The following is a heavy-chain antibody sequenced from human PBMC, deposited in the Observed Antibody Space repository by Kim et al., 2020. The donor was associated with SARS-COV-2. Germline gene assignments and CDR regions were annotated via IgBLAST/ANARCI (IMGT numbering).Heavy chain of an antibody. Sequence: SETLSLTCAVYGGSFSGYYWSWIRQPPGKGLEWIGEINHSGSTNYNPSLKSRVTISVDTSKNQFSLKLSSVTAADTAVYYCASINDILTGYDYWGQGTLVTVSS. CDR1: GGSFSGYY. D-gene: IGHD3-9*01. V-gene: IGHV4-34*01. J-gene: IGHJ4*02. CDR3: ASINDILTGYDY. CDR2: INHSGST.